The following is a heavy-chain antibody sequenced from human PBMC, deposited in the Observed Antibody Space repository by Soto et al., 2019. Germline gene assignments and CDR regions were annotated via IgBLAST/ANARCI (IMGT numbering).Heavy chain of an antibody. Sequence: TGESLKISCKGSGYSFTSYWIAWVRQMPGKGLEWMLIIYSVDSDTRYIPSFQGKVTISADKSITTAYLQWSSLKASVTAMYYCARHSIDGYNSPADYWGQGTLVTVSS. V-gene: IGHV5-51*01. CDR1: GYSFTSYW. CDR2: IYSVDSDT. J-gene: IGHJ4*02. CDR3: ARHSIDGYNSPADY. D-gene: IGHD5-12*01.